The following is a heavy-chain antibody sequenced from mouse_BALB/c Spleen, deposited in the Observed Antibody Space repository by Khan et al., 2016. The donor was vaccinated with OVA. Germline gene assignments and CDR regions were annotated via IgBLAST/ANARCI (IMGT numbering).Heavy chain of an antibody. CDR3: ASSLLLYAMDY. V-gene: IGHV14-3*02. CDR1: GFNIKDTY. CDR2: VDPANGNT. J-gene: IGHJ4*01. D-gene: IGHD1-2*01. Sequence: VQLQQSGAELVKPGASVKLSCTAPGFNIKDTYIHWVKQWPEQGLEWIGRVDPANGNTKYDPKFQGKATITADTSSNTAYLQLSSLTSEDTAVXFCASSLLLYAMDYWGQGTSVTVSS.